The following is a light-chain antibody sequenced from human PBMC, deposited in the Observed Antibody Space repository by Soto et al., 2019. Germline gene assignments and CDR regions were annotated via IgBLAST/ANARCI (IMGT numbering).Light chain of an antibody. V-gene: IGKV1-33*01. CDR2: DAS. J-gene: IGKJ4*01. CDR3: QQYDILLT. CDR1: QDITNF. Sequence: DIQMTQSPSSLSASVGDRVTITCQASQDITNFLNWYQQKPGKAPKLLIYDASNLEAGVPSRFSGSGSGTEFTLTISNLQPEDFATYYCQQYDILLTFGGGTKVEIK.